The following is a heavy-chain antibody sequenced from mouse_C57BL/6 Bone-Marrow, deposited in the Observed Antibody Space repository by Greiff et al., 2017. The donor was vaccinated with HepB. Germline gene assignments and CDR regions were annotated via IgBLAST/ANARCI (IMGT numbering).Heavy chain of an antibody. D-gene: IGHD1-1*01. CDR2: IDPETGGT. J-gene: IGHJ3*01. CDR3: TRYGTVVATRFAY. V-gene: IGHV1-15*01. CDR1: GYTFTDYE. Sequence: VKLQQSGAELVRPGASVTLSCKASGYTFTDYEMHWVKQTPVHGLEWIGAIDPETGGTAYNQKFKGKAILTADKSSSTAYMELRSLTSEDSAVYYCTRYGTVVATRFAYWGQGTLVTVSA.